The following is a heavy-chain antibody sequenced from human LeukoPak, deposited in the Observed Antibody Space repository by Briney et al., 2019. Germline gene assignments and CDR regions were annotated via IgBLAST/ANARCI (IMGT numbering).Heavy chain of an antibody. CDR1: GFTFSDSY. CDR2: ISGSGGST. J-gene: IGHJ6*03. V-gene: IGHV3-23*01. D-gene: IGHD6-13*01. CDR3: ASTPYSSSWYYYYYMDV. Sequence: PGGSLRLSCAASGFTFSDSYMSWIRQSPGKGLEWVSAISGSGGSTYYADSVKGRFTISRDNSKNTLYLQMNSLRAEDTAVYYCASTPYSSSWYYYYYMDVWGKGTTVTISS.